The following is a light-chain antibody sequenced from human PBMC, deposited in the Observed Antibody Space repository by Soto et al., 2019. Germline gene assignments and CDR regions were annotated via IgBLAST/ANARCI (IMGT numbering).Light chain of an antibody. Sequence: EIVLTQSPGTLSLSPGDTATLSCRASQSVIRNFVAWYQQKPGHAPRLLIHGTSSSATGIPDRCSGSGSGTDFSLTISSVEPEDFAVYYCEQSHGSSPMFSFGQGTKLEIK. V-gene: IGKV3-20*01. CDR2: GTS. CDR3: EQSHGSSPMFS. CDR1: QSVIRNF. J-gene: IGKJ2*01.